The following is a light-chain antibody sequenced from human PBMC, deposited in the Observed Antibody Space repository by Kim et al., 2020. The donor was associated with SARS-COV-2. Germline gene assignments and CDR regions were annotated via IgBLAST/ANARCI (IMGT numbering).Light chain of an antibody. CDR1: QSVHRN. V-gene: IGKV3-15*01. J-gene: IGKJ4*01. CDR3: KQYDQGPFT. CDR2: DAS. Sequence: EVVLTQSPATLSVSPGESVTLSCRASQSVHRNLAWYQQKPGQAPSLLIDDASTRATGIPARFSGSGSGTEFTLTISSQQPDDSAVYYCKQYDQGPFTFYGGTKVEI.